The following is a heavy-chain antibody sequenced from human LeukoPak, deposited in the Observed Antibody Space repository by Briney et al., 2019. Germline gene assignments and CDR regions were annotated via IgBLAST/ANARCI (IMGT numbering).Heavy chain of an antibody. V-gene: IGHV4-59*11. Sequence: SSETLSLTCTVSGGSISSRYWTWIRQSPGKGQEWIGYIYYSGSTNYNPSLKSRVTISVDTSKNQFYLKLSSVTAADTAVYYCARGGSYVDYWGQGTLVTVSS. J-gene: IGHJ4*02. CDR3: ARGGSYVDY. CDR1: GGSISSRY. CDR2: IYYSGST. D-gene: IGHD1-26*01.